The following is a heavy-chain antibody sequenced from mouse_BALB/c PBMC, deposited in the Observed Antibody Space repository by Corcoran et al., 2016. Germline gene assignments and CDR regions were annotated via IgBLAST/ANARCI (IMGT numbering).Heavy chain of an antibody. V-gene: IGHV1-26*01. CDR1: GYSFTGYC. CDR3: ARGALLRYFDY. Sequence: EVQLQQSGPELVKPGASVKISCKASGYSFTGYCMHWVKQSHVKSLEWIGRINPYNGATSYNQNFKDKASLTVDKSSSTAYMELHSLTSEDSAVYYCARGALLRYFDYWGQGTTLTVSS. J-gene: IGHJ2*01. D-gene: IGHD1-1*01. CDR2: INPYNGAT.